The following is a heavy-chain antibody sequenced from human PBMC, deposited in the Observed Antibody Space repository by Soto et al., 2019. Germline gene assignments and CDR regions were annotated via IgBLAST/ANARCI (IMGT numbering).Heavy chain of an antibody. Sequence: PGGSLRLSCIVSGFSYACYALAWVRQAPGKGLEWVAAVSGGGASTYYAYSVKGRFSISRDKSGNMVYLQMNSLTAEDTAVYYCAKPQNFNGYYAGLDSWGQGTRVTVPS. D-gene: IGHD3-3*01. CDR3: AKPQNFNGYYAGLDS. CDR1: GFSYACYA. CDR2: VSGGGAST. V-gene: IGHV3-23*01. J-gene: IGHJ4*02.